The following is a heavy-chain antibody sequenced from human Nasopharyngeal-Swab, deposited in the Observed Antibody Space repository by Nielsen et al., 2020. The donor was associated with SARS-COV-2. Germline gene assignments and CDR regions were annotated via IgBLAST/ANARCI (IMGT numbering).Heavy chain of an antibody. CDR1: GFTFSNSW. V-gene: IGHV3-7*01. CDR3: ARGMVPKSWSWLPSAEYFQH. CDR2: IKQDGSEK. J-gene: IGHJ1*01. Sequence: GESLKISCAASGFTFSNSWMSWVRQAPGKGLEWVANIKQDGSEKYYVDSVKGRFTISRDNAKNSLFLQMNSLRAEDTAVYYCARGMVPKSWSWLPSAEYFQHWGQGTLVTVSS. D-gene: IGHD5-24*01.